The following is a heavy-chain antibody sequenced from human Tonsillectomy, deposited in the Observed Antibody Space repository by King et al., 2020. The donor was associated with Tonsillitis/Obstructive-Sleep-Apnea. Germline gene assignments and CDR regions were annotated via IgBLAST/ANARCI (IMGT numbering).Heavy chain of an antibody. J-gene: IGHJ5*02. CDR1: GFNLRDYW. CDR3: ARDRRASEPGGFFDP. V-gene: IGHV3-7*04. Sequence: VQLVESGGGLVQPGESLSLSCAASGFNLRDYWMTWVRQAPGKGLEWVANIKHDGSEEYYLDSLKGRFTISRDNAKNSVYLQINSLRGEDTAVYFCARDRRASEPGGFFDPWGRGTLVTVSS. D-gene: IGHD3-10*01. CDR2: IKHDGSEE.